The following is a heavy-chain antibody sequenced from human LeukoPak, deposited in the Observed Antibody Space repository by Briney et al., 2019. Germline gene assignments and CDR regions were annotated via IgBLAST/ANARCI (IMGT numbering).Heavy chain of an antibody. D-gene: IGHD3-3*01. Sequence: ASVKVSCKASGYTFTGYYMHWVRQAPGQGLEWMGWINPNSGGTNYAQKFQGRVTMTRDTSISTAYMELSRLRSDDTAVYYCARVRFLEWFRVDIWGQGTMVTVSS. J-gene: IGHJ3*02. CDR2: INPNSGGT. CDR1: GYTFTGYY. CDR3: ARVRFLEWFRVDI. V-gene: IGHV1-2*02.